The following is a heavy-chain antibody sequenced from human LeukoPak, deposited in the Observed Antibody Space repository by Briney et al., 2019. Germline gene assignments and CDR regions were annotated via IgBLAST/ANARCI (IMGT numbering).Heavy chain of an antibody. Sequence: PSETLSLTCTVSGASISSGTYSWSWIRQPPGKGLEWIGYIYHSGSTYYNPSLKSRVTISVDRSKNQFSLKLSSVTAADTAVYYCARDRDYGGSDAFDIWGQGTMATVSS. V-gene: IGHV4-30-2*01. CDR3: ARDRDYGGSDAFDI. CDR1: GASISSGTYS. J-gene: IGHJ3*02. CDR2: IYHSGST. D-gene: IGHD4-23*01.